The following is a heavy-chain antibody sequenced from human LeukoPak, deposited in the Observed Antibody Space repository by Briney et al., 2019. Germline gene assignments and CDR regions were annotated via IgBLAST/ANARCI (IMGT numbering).Heavy chain of an antibody. Sequence: GGSLRLSCAASVFIHDEYAMHWVRQAPGKGLEGVSGISWNSGNIGYADCVKGRFTNSRHNAKNSLYLQMNSLRAEDTALYYCAKDSSTVVTYYFDYWGQGTLVTVSS. D-gene: IGHD4-23*01. CDR2: ISWNSGNI. J-gene: IGHJ4*02. CDR3: AKDSSTVVTYYFDY. CDR1: VFIHDEYA. V-gene: IGHV3-9*01.